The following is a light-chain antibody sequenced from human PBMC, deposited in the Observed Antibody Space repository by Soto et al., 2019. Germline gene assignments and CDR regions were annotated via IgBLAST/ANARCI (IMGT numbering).Light chain of an antibody. V-gene: IGLV2-23*01. J-gene: IGLJ7*01. CDR3: CSYAGSSSAV. CDR1: SSDVGSYNL. Sequence: QSVLTQPASVSGSPGQSITISCTGTSSDVGSYNLVSWYQQHPGKAPKLMIYEGSKRPSGVSNRFSGSKSGNTASLTISGLQAEDEADYYCCSYAGSSSAVFGGGIQLTVL. CDR2: EGS.